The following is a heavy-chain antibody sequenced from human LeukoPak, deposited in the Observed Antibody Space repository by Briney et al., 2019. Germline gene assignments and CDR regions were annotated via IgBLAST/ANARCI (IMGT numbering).Heavy chain of an antibody. J-gene: IGHJ4*02. CDR2: ISAYNGNT. Sequence: ASVKVSCKASGYTFTSCGISWVRQAPGQGLEWMGWISAYNGNTNYAQKLQGRVTMTTDTSTSTAYMELRSLRSDDTAVYYCARDPNVAGTFDYWGQGTLVTVSS. V-gene: IGHV1-18*01. CDR1: GYTFTSCG. CDR3: ARDPNVAGTFDY. D-gene: IGHD6-19*01.